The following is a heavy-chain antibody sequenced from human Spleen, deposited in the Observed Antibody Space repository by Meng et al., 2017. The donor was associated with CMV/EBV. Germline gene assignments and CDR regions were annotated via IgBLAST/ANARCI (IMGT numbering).Heavy chain of an antibody. CDR3: ARWVRALDY. CDR2: IKEDGSDK. D-gene: IGHD4-23*01. CDR1: GFAFGTYW. J-gene: IGHJ4*02. V-gene: IGHV3-7*01. Sequence: GESLKISCAASGFAFGTYWMSWVRQAPGKGLEWVATIKEDGSDKYYVDSVKGRFTISGDNAKKSLYLQMNGLRAQDTAVYYCARWVRALDYWGQGALVTVSS.